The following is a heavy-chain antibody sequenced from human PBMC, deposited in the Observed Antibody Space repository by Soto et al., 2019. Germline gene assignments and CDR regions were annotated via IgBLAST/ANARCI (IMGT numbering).Heavy chain of an antibody. Sequence: VQLVESGGGLVKPGGSLRLSCAASGFTFSSYGMHWVRQAPGKGLEWVAVISYDGSNKYYADSVKGRFTISRDNSKNTLYLQMNSLRAEDTAVYYCAKGGNYDILTGYYSYFDYWGQGTLVTVSS. CDR3: AKGGNYDILTGYYSYFDY. V-gene: IGHV3-30*18. D-gene: IGHD3-9*01. CDR1: GFTFSSYG. CDR2: ISYDGSNK. J-gene: IGHJ4*02.